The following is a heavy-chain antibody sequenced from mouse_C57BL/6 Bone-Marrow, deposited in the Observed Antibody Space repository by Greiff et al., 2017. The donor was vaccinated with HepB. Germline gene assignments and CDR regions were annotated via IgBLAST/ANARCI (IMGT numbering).Heavy chain of an antibody. CDR2: INYDGSST. CDR3: ARKITTVVDWYFDV. J-gene: IGHJ1*03. V-gene: IGHV5-16*01. CDR1: GFTFSDYY. D-gene: IGHD1-1*01. Sequence: EVQVVESEGGLVQPGSSMKLSCTASGFTFSDYYMAWVRQVPEKGLEWVANINYDGSSTYYLDSLKSRFIISRDNAKNILYLQMSSLKSEDTATYYCARKITTVVDWYFDVWGTGTTVTVSS.